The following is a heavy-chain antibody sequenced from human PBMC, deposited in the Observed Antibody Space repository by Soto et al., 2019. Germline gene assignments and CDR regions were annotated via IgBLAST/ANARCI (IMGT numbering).Heavy chain of an antibody. J-gene: IGHJ4*02. Sequence: GASVKVSCKASGGTFSSYTISWVRQAPGQGLEWMGRIIPILGIANYAQKFQGRVTITADKSTSTAYMELSSLRSEDTAVYYCARDIFIVRKAIYYFDYWGQGTLVTVSS. CDR3: ARDIFIVRKAIYYFDY. CDR1: GGTFSSYT. V-gene: IGHV1-69*04. CDR2: IIPILGIA. D-gene: IGHD3-16*02.